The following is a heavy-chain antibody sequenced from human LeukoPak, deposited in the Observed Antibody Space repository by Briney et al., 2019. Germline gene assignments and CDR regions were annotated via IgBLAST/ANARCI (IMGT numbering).Heavy chain of an antibody. CDR2: INPNSGGT. CDR1: VYTFTGYY. J-gene: IGHJ3*02. Sequence: ASVKVSCKASVYTFTGYYMHWVRQAPGQGREWMGWINPNSGGTNYAQKFQGRVTMTRDTSISTAYMELSRLRSDDTAVYYCARDCEGKCGGDCYRGAFDILGQGTMVTVSS. CDR3: ARDCEGKCGGDCYRGAFDI. V-gene: IGHV1-2*02. D-gene: IGHD2-21*02.